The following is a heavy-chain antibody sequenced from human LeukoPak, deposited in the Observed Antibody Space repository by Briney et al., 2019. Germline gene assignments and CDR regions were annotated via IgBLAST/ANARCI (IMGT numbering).Heavy chain of an antibody. CDR1: GYTFTGYY. CDR3: AREEQWLAVAYNWFDP. J-gene: IGHJ5*02. CDR2: INPNSGGT. Sequence: ASVKVSCKASGYTFTGYYMHWVRQAPGQGLELMGWINPNSGGTNYAQKFQGRVTTTRDTSISTAYMELSRLRSDDTAVYYCAREEQWLAVAYNWFDPWGQGTLVTVSS. V-gene: IGHV1-2*02. D-gene: IGHD6-19*01.